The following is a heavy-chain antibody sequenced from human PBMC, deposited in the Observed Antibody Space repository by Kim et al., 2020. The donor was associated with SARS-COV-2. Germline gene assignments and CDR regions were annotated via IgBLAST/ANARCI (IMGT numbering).Heavy chain of an antibody. CDR3: ARGTSITMVRAHLGHFDY. Sequence: KRRVTISVDTSKNQCSLKLSSVTAADTAVYYCARGTSITMVRAHLGHFDYWGQGTLVTVSS. D-gene: IGHD3-10*01. J-gene: IGHJ4*02. V-gene: IGHV4-30-2*05.